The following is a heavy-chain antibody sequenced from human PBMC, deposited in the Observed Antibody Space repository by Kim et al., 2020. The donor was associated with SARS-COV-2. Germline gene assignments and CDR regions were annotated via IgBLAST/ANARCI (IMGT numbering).Heavy chain of an antibody. D-gene: IGHD4-17*01. J-gene: IGHJ6*02. CDR2: IYYSGST. CDR1: GGSISSYY. CDR3: ARDRDYGDYVFGMDV. V-gene: IGHV4-59*13. Sequence: SETLSLTCTVSGGSISSYYWSWIRQPPGKGLEWIGYIYYSGSTNYNPSLKSRVTISVDTSKNQFSLKLSSVTAADTAVYYCARDRDYGDYVFGMDVWGQGTTVTVSS.